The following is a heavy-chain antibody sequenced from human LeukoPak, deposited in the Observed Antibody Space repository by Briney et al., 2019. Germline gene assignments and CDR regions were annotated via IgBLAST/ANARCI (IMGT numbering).Heavy chain of an antibody. J-gene: IGHJ4*02. CDR3: AKGRLAAGTNYFDC. Sequence: PGGSLRLSCAASGFTFSSYAMSWVRQAPGKGLEWVSAISGSGGSTYYADSVKGRFTISRDNSKNTLYLQINSLRAEDTAVYYCAKGRLAAGTNYFDCWGQGTLVTVSS. D-gene: IGHD6-13*01. V-gene: IGHV3-23*01. CDR2: ISGSGGST. CDR1: GFTFSSYA.